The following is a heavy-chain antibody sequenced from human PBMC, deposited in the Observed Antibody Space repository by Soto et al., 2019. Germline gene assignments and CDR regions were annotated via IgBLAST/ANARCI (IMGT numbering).Heavy chain of an antibody. CDR1: GFTFSSHD. CDR3: ARGKGGSYYYYDY. Sequence: GGSLRLSCAASGFTFSSHDMHWVRQATGKGLEWVSGIGTAGDTYYPGSVKGRFTISRENAKNSLYLQMNSLRAEDTAVYYCARGKGGSYYYYDYWGQGTLVTVSS. D-gene: IGHD1-26*01. CDR2: IGTAGDT. J-gene: IGHJ4*02. V-gene: IGHV3-13*01.